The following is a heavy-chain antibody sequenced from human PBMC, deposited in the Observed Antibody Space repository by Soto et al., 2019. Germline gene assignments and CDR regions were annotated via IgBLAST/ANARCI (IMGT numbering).Heavy chain of an antibody. CDR1: GVSVGSGFYY. CDR2: LHPTGTT. J-gene: IGHJ4*02. D-gene: IGHD1-1*01. Sequence: SETLSLTWTVAGVSVGSGFYYWNWIRQYPGKGLEWIGCLHPTGTTHPNPSLSSRVTLSLDTSKNQFSLELTYVTAAETAVYYCARGQDATKVGYWGQGTLVTVSA. V-gene: IGHV4-31*02. CDR3: ARGQDATKVGY.